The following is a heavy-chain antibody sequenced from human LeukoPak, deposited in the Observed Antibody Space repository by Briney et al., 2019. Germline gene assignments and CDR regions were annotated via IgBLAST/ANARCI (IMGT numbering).Heavy chain of an antibody. V-gene: IGHV4-59*08. Sequence: SETLSLTCTVSGGSISSYYWSWNRQPPGKGLEWIGYVSYSGSTNYNPSLKSRVTISVDTSKNQFSLKLTSVTAADTAVYYCARSRGTFGEGEYFQHWGQGTLVTVSS. J-gene: IGHJ1*01. CDR3: ARSRGTFGEGEYFQH. CDR1: GGSISSYY. D-gene: IGHD3-10*01. CDR2: VSYSGST.